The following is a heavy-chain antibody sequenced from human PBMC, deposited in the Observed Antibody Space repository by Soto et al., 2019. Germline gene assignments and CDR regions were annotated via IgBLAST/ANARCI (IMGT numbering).Heavy chain of an antibody. CDR3: ARGRGLYNSGRSQLDS. CDR1: GYTFTNND. Sequence: SVKVSCKASGYTFTNNDGNWVRQAPRQGLEWMGGIIPRFGTTNFAPTLQGRVTITADQSMNTVYMELSSLRSEDTALYYCARGRGLYNSGRSQLDSWGQGTLVTVSS. J-gene: IGHJ4*02. V-gene: IGHV1-69*13. CDR2: IIPRFGTT. D-gene: IGHD1-1*01.